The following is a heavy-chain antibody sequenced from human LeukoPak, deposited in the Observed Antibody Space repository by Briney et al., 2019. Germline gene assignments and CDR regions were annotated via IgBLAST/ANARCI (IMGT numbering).Heavy chain of an antibody. CDR3: ARDRQRLVGIYYYGMDV. CDR1: GYSFTAYY. J-gene: IGHJ6*02. V-gene: IGHV1-18*04. Sequence: ASVKVSSTASGYSFTAYYMYWVRHAPGQGLAWMGWIRAYNGNTNYAQNLQGRVTMTTDTSTSTAYMELRSLSSDDTAVYYCARDRQRLVGIYYYGMDVWGQGTTVTVSS. D-gene: IGHD6-19*01. CDR2: IRAYNGNT.